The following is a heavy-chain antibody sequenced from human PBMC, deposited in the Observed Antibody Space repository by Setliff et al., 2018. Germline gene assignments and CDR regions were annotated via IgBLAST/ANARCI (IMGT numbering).Heavy chain of an antibody. CDR2: INHSASA. J-gene: IGHJ4*02. V-gene: IGHV4-34*01. D-gene: IGHD6-6*01. CDR1: GVSSSSHY. CDR3: ARGRNVAARLFDS. Sequence: SETLSLTCTVSGVSSSSHYWSWIRQPPGKGLEWIAEINHSASANYNPSLKSRVTISVDTSKNQFSLKVNSVTAADTAVYFCARGRNVAARLFDSWGQGTLVTVS.